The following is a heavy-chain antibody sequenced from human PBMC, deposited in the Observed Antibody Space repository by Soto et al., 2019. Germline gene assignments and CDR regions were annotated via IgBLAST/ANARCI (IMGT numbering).Heavy chain of an antibody. CDR3: ARGTSYSGGMDV. D-gene: IGHD1-26*01. Sequence: SETLSLTCTVSGGSISSGGYYWSWIRQHPGKGLEWIGYIYYSGSTYYNPSLKSRVTISVDTSKNQFSLKLSSVTAADTAVYYCARGTSYSGGMDVWGQVTTVTVSS. CDR2: IYYSGST. V-gene: IGHV4-31*03. CDR1: GGSISSGGYY. J-gene: IGHJ6*02.